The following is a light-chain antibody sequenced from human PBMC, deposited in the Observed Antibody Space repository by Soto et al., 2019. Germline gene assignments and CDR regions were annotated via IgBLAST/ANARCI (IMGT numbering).Light chain of an antibody. CDR3: AAWDDSLNVWV. V-gene: IGLV1-44*01. CDR1: SSNIGSHT. CDR2: SND. J-gene: IGLJ3*02. Sequence: QSVLTHPPSASGTPGQRVTISCSGSSSNIGSHTVSWYQRLPGAAPKLLIHSNDERPSGVPDRFSGSKAGTSASLAISGLQSEDEGDYYCAAWDDSLNVWVFGGGTKVTVL.